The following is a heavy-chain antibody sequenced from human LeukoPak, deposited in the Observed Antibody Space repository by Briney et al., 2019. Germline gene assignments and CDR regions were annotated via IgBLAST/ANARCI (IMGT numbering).Heavy chain of an antibody. J-gene: IGHJ6*03. Sequence: ASVKVSCKASGYTFTSYGISWVRQAPGQGLEWMGWISAYNGNTNYAQKLQGRVTMTTDTSTSTAYMELRSLRSDDTAVYYCARDQNSTTMSTCMDVWGKGTTVTISS. CDR3: ARDQNSTTMSTCMDV. D-gene: IGHD3-10*02. V-gene: IGHV1-18*01. CDR1: GYTFTSYG. CDR2: ISAYNGNT.